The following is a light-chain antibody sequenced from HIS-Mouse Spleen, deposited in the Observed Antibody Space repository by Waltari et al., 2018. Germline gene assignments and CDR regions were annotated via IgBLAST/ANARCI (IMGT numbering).Light chain of an antibody. CDR1: QSVSSN. CDR3: QQYNNWPLT. CDR2: GAS. J-gene: IGKJ4*01. Sequence: EIVMTQSPATLHVSPGERATLSCRASQSVSSNLAGYQQKPGQAPRPLIYGASTRATGIPARFSGSGSGTEFTLTISSMQSEDFAVYYCQQYNNWPLTFGGGTKVEIK. V-gene: IGKV3-15*01.